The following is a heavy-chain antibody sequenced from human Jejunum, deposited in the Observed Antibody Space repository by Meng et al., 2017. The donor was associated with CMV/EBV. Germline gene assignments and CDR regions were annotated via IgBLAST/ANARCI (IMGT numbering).Heavy chain of an antibody. CDR3: ARDMGWYRFDS. J-gene: IGHJ4*02. CDR1: GFTFSNHW. V-gene: IGHV3-7*01. CDR2: IRKDGGEI. Sequence: CVASGFTFSNHWMGWVRQAPGKGLEWVADIRKDGGEIYYVDSVKGRFTISRDNAKNSLYLQMYSLRAEDTALYYCARDMGWYRFDSWGQGTLVTVSS. D-gene: IGHD6-19*01.